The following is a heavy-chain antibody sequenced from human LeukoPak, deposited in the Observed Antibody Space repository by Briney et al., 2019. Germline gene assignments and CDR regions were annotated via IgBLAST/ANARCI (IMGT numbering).Heavy chain of an antibody. D-gene: IGHD1-14*01. V-gene: IGHV3-7*01. CDR2: IKHDGSEK. CDR3: ARDRYFQY. Sequence: RGSLRLSCAASGFTFSSYWMSWVRQAPGKGLEWVANIKHDGSEKHYVDSVKGRFTISRDNAKNSLHLQMNSLRAEDTAVYYCARDRYFQYWGQGTLVTVSS. CDR1: GFTFSSYW. J-gene: IGHJ1*01.